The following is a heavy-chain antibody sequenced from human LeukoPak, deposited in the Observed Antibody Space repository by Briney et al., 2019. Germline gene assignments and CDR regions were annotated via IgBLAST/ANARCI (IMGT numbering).Heavy chain of an antibody. V-gene: IGHV3-23*01. CDR2: GGRGGSK. Sequence: GGSLRLSCAASGFTFSSYGMHWVRQAPGKGLEWVSHGGRGGSKYYADYVRGRFTISRDTSKSTMYLQMNSLTADDTAVYYCAKHRGREYHSYYMDVWGKGTTVTVAS. CDR1: GFTFSSYG. J-gene: IGHJ6*03. D-gene: IGHD2-2*01. CDR3: AKHRGREYHSYYMDV.